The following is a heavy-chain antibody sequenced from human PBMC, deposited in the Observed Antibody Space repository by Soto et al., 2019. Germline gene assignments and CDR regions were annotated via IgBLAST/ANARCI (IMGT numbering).Heavy chain of an antibody. CDR2: IWYDGSNK. CDR3: ARGNAVGNYFDY. Sequence: QVQLVESGGGVVQPGRSLRLSCAASGFTFSSYGMHWVHQAPGKGLEWVAVIWYDGSNKYYADSVKGRFTISRDNSKNTLYLQMNSLRAEDTAVYYCARGNAVGNYFDYWGQGTLVTVSS. J-gene: IGHJ4*02. V-gene: IGHV3-33*01. CDR1: GFTFSSYG. D-gene: IGHD3-10*01.